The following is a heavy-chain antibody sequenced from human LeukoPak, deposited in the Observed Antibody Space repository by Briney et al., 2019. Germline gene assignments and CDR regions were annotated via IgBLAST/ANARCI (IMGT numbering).Heavy chain of an antibody. CDR3: ASLRHWEFDY. CDR2: IYYSGST. J-gene: IGHJ4*02. D-gene: IGHD3-16*01. CDR1: GGSISSSSYY. Sequence: PSETLSLTCTVSGGSISSSSYYWGWIRQPPGKGLEWIGSIYYSGSTYYNPSLKSRVTISVDTSKNQFSLKLSSVTAADTAVYYCASLRHWEFDYWGQGTLVTVSS. V-gene: IGHV4-39*01.